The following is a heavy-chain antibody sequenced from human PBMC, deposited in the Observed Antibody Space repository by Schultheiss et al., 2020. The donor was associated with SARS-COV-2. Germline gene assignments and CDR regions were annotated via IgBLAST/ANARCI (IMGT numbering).Heavy chain of an antibody. CDR2: ISGSGGST. CDR3: AIPPIAAGNYYYYYGMDV. J-gene: IGHJ6*02. CDR1: GFTFSSYA. D-gene: IGHD6-13*01. Sequence: GGSLRLSCAASGFTFSSYAMRWVRQAPGKGLEWVSAISGSGGSTYYADSVKGRFTISRDNSKNTLYLQMNSLRAEDTAVYYCAIPPIAAGNYYYYYGMDVWGQGTTVTVSS. V-gene: IGHV3-23*01.